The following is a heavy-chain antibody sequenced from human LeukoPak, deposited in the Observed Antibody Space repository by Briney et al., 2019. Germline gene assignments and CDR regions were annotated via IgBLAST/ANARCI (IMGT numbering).Heavy chain of an antibody. Sequence: GGSLRLSCAASGFTFSSYGMHWVRQAPGKGLEWVSYISDSGNTIKYADSVKGRFTISRDNAKNSLYLQMNSLRAEDTAVYYCAKPQGGYCSRTSCYFGYWGQGTLVTVSS. D-gene: IGHD2-2*01. CDR3: AKPQGGYCSRTSCYFGY. CDR1: GFTFSSYG. J-gene: IGHJ4*02. V-gene: IGHV3-48*04. CDR2: ISDSGNTI.